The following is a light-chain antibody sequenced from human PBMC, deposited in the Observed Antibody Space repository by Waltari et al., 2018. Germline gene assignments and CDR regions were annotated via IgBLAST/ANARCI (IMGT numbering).Light chain of an antibody. Sequence: ELVLTQSPATLSLSPGARAPLPCRASQSVSSYLAWYQQKPGQAPRLLIYDAFNRATGIPARFSGSGSGTDFTLTISSLEPEDFAVYYCQQRSNWPRLTFGGGTKVEIK. CDR3: QQRSNWPRLT. J-gene: IGKJ4*01. CDR1: QSVSSY. CDR2: DAF. V-gene: IGKV3-11*01.